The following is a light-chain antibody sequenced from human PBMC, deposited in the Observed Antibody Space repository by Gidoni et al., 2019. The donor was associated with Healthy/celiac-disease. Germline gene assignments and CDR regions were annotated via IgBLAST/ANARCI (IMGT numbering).Light chain of an antibody. J-gene: IGKJ4*01. CDR1: QDISSY. CDR2: YAS. CDR3: QQSYSTPLT. V-gene: IGKV1-39*01. Sequence: DIQMTQSPSSRSASVGDRVTITCRASQDISSYLNLYQQKPGKAPKLLSYYASSLQSGVPSRCSGSGSGTDCTLTISRLQPEDFATYYCQQSYSTPLTFGGGTKVEIK.